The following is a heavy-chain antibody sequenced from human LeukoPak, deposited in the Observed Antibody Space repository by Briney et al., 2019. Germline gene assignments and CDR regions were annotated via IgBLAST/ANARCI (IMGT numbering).Heavy chain of an antibody. CDR2: ISGSGGST. D-gene: IGHD3-10*01. J-gene: IGHJ4*02. CDR1: GFTFSSYA. Sequence: GGSLRLSCAASGFTFSSYAMSWVRQAPGKGLEWVSAISGSGGSTYYADSVKGRFTISRDNSKNTLYLQMNSLRAEDTAVYYCATLDRLYIEFLWFGELLSNFDYWGQGTLVTVSS. V-gene: IGHV3-23*01. CDR3: ATLDRLYIEFLWFGELLSNFDY.